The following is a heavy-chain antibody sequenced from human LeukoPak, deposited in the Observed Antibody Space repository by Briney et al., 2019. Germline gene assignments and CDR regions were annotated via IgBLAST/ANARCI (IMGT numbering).Heavy chain of an antibody. V-gene: IGHV3-9*01. J-gene: IGHJ4*02. CDR3: AKDRMGAYVTVPDN. Sequence: LSLTCAVSGGSISSGGYSWSWIRQPPGKGLEWVSGISWNGGIIGYADSVKGRFTISRDNAQNSLYLQMNSLRAEDTALYYCAKDRMGAYVTVPDNWGQGTLVTVSS. CDR1: GGSISSGGYS. D-gene: IGHD5-12*01. CDR2: ISWNGGII.